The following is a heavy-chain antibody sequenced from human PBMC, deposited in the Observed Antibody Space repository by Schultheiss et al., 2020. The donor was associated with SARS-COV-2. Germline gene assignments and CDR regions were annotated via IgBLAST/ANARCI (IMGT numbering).Heavy chain of an antibody. CDR1: GFTFSSYW. Sequence: GGSLRLSCAASGFTFSSYWMSWVRQAPGKGLEWVSRINSDGSSTSYADSVKGRFTISRDNAKNTLYLQMNSLRAEDTAVYYCAKVEASTIAVAGSFDYWGQGTLVTVSS. V-gene: IGHV3-74*01. D-gene: IGHD6-19*01. J-gene: IGHJ4*02. CDR3: AKVEASTIAVAGSFDY. CDR2: INSDGSST.